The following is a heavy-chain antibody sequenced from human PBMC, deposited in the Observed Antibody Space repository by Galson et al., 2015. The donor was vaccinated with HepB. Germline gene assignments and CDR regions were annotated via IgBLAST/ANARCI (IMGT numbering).Heavy chain of an antibody. Sequence: SLRLSCAVSGFTFVDYAMSWFRQAPGKRLEWISYVSSSASTKYYADSVKVRFTISRDNAENSLYLQMNSLRVEDTAVYYCARFKVRIHWGQGTLVTVSS. J-gene: IGHJ4*02. CDR1: GFTFVDYA. V-gene: IGHV3-48*03. CDR2: VSSSASTK. CDR3: ARFKVRIH. D-gene: IGHD2/OR15-2a*01.